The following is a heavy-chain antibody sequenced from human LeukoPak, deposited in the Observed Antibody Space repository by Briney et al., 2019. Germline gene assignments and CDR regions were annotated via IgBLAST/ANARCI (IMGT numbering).Heavy chain of an antibody. J-gene: IGHJ4*02. D-gene: IGHD6-13*01. V-gene: IGHV4-59*01. Sequence: PSETLSLTCTVSGGSISSYYWSWIRQPPGKGLEWIGYIYYSGSTNYNPSLKSRVTISVDTSKNQFSLKLSSVTAADTAVYYCARDGSSSWFYYFDYWGQGTLVTVSS. CDR3: ARDGSSSWFYYFDY. CDR1: GGSISSYY. CDR2: IYYSGST.